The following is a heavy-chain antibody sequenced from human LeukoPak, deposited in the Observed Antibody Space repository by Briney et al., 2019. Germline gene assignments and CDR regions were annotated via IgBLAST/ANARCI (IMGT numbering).Heavy chain of an antibody. CDR1: GGSISSSSYY. V-gene: IGHV4-39*01. D-gene: IGHD1-1*01. Sequence: PSETLSLTCTVSGGSISSSSYYWGWIRQPPGKGLEWIGSIYYSGSTYYNPSLKGRVTISVDTSKNQFSLKLSSVTAADTAVYYCARHDGTGTTSPVDYWGQGTLVTVSS. J-gene: IGHJ4*02. CDR2: IYYSGST. CDR3: ARHDGTGTTSPVDY.